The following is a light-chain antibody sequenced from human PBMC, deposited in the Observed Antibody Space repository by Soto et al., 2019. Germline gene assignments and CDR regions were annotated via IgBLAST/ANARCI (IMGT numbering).Light chain of an antibody. CDR3: QQYGSSPYT. V-gene: IGKV3-20*01. J-gene: IGKJ2*01. Sequence: EIVLTQSPGTLSLSPGERATLSCRASQSVSSSYLAWYHQKPGQAPRLLIYGASSRATGIPDRFSGSGSGTDFTLTISRLEPVDFAVYYCQQYGSSPYTFGQGTKLEIK. CDR1: QSVSSSY. CDR2: GAS.